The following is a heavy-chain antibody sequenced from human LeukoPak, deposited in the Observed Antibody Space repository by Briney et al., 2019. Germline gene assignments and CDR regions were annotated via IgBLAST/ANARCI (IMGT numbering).Heavy chain of an antibody. Sequence: SETLSLTCTVSGYSISSGYYWGWIRPPPGKGLEWIGSIYHSGSTYYNPSLKSRVTISVDTSKNQFSLKLSSVTAADTAVYYCARKGSSGWYGDYWGQGTLVTVSS. V-gene: IGHV4-38-2*02. CDR3: ARKGSSGWYGDY. CDR1: GYSISSGYY. J-gene: IGHJ4*02. D-gene: IGHD6-19*01. CDR2: IYHSGST.